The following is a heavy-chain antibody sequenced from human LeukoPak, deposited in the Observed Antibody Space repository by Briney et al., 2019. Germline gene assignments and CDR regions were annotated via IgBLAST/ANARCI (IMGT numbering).Heavy chain of an antibody. V-gene: IGHV3-11*01. J-gene: IGHJ6*02. Sequence: PVGSLRLSCAASGFTFSDYYMSWIRQAPGKGLEWGSDISSSGSTIYYADSVKGRFTISRDNAKNSLYLQMNSLRAEDTAVYYCARAQYSGYDSPPYYYYGMDVWGQGTTVTVSS. CDR2: ISSSGSTI. D-gene: IGHD5-12*01. CDR3: ARAQYSGYDSPPYYYYGMDV. CDR1: GFTFSDYY.